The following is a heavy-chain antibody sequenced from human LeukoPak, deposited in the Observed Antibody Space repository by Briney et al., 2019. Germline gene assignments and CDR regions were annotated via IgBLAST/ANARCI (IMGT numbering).Heavy chain of an antibody. CDR3: AREGRSGWQRTFDY. V-gene: IGHV4-4*07. D-gene: IGHD6-19*01. CDR1: GGSISSYY. Sequence: WETLSLTCTVSGGSISSYYWSWIRQPAGKGLEWIGRIYTSGSTNYNPSLKSRVTMSVDTSKNQFSLKLSSVTAADTAVYYCAREGRSGWQRTFDYWGQGTLVTVSS. J-gene: IGHJ4*02. CDR2: IYTSGST.